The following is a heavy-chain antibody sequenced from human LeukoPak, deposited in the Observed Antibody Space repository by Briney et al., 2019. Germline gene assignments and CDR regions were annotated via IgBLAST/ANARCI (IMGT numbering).Heavy chain of an antibody. CDR2: ISGSGGST. CDR1: GFTFSSYA. Sequence: GGCLRLSCAASGFTFSSYAMSWVRQAPGKGLEWVSAISGSGGSTYYADSVKGRFTISRDNSKNTLYLQMNSLRAEDTAVYYCAKDIAAAADYYYYYMDVWGKGTTVTVSS. V-gene: IGHV3-23*01. J-gene: IGHJ6*03. CDR3: AKDIAAAADYYYYYMDV. D-gene: IGHD6-13*01.